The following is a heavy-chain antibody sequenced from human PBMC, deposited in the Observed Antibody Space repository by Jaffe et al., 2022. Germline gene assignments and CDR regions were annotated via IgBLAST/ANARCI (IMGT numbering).Heavy chain of an antibody. D-gene: IGHD3-16*01. CDR1: GYTFTSYG. CDR2: ISAYNGNT. Sequence: QVQLVQSGAEVKKPGASVKVSCKASGYTFTSYGISWVRQAPGQGLEWMGWISAYNGNTNYAQKLQGRVTMTTDTSTSTAYMELRSLRSDDTAVYYCARDWPPNGNTYYDYIWGIGPGSYWGQGTLVTVSS. J-gene: IGHJ4*02. CDR3: ARDWPPNGNTYYDYIWGIGPGSY. V-gene: IGHV1-18*01.